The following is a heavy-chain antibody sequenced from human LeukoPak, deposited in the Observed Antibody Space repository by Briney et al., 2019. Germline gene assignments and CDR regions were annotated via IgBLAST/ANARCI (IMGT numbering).Heavy chain of an antibody. CDR1: GGSISSSY. V-gene: IGHV4-59*08. Sequence: SETLSLTCTVSGGSISSSYWSWIRLPPRPGLEWVACILHSGITNYNPSIKSRVTISLETSKNHFSLKLNSVTASDTAVYYCAIHEPTTLDVFDVWGQGTKVTVSS. CDR2: ILHSGIT. CDR3: AIHEPTTLDVFDV. J-gene: IGHJ3*01. D-gene: IGHD1-1*01.